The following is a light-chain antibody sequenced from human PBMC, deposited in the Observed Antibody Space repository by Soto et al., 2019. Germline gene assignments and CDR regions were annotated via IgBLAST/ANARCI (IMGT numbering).Light chain of an antibody. CDR3: QHYVTSLTT. J-gene: IGKJ1*01. V-gene: IGKV3-20*01. Sequence: EIVLTQSPGTLSLSPGERATLSCRASQSISSNFLAWYRQKPGQAPRLLIYGASTRATGISDRFSGSGSGTDFTLTISRLEPEDFAVYYCQHYVTSLTTFGQGTKV. CDR2: GAS. CDR1: QSISSNF.